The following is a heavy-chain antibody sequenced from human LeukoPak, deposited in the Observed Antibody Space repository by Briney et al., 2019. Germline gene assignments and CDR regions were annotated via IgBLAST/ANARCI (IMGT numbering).Heavy chain of an antibody. CDR2: IYYSGST. V-gene: IGHV4-30-4*01. CDR3: ARLGIAAAETGYAFDI. CDR1: GGSISSGDYY. J-gene: IGHJ3*02. D-gene: IGHD6-13*01. Sequence: PSETLSLTCTVSGGSISSGDYYWSWIRQPPGKGLEWIGYIYYSGSTYYNPSLKSRVTISVDTSKNQFSLKLSSVTAADTAVYYCARLGIAAAETGYAFDIWGQGTMVTVSS.